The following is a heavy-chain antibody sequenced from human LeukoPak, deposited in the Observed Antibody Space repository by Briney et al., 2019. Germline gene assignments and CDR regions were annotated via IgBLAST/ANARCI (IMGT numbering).Heavy chain of an antibody. V-gene: IGHV3-21*01. J-gene: IGHJ4*02. CDR3: ARHRYYFDY. CDR2: ITTSSTYM. Sequence: PGGSLRLSCAASGFTFSSYAMSWVRQAPGKGLEWVASITTSSTYMHYADSVKGRFTISRDNAKNSLYLQMNSLRADDTAVYFCARHRYYFDYWGQGTLVTVSS. CDR1: GFTFSSYA.